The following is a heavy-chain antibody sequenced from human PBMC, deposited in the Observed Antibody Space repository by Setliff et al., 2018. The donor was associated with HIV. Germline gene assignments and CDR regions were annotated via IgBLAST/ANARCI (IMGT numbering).Heavy chain of an antibody. J-gene: IGHJ4*02. V-gene: IGHV4-59*08. Sequence: SETLSLTCTVSGDSISTDYWTWIRQPPGKGLEWIGYIYNSASTSYNPSLKSRVTIAVDTSKNQFSLKLSSVTAADTAVYYCARHSPSDYWGQGTLVTVSS. CDR3: ARHSPSDY. CDR1: GDSISTDY. CDR2: IYNSAST.